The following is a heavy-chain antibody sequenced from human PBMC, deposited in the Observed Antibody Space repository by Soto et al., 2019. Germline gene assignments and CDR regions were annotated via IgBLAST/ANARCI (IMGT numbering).Heavy chain of an antibody. CDR2: IYSEGGST. CDR3: VRGNSGYGNFDA. CDR1: GFSFSSSW. J-gene: IGHJ4*02. Sequence: GGSLRLSCAASGFSFSSSWMHWVRQAPGRGLVWVSRIYSEGGSTYYADSVKGRFTISRDNAKNKLYLQMNSLRAEDTAVYYFVRGNSGYGNFDAWGQGTLVTVSS. V-gene: IGHV3-74*01. D-gene: IGHD5-12*01.